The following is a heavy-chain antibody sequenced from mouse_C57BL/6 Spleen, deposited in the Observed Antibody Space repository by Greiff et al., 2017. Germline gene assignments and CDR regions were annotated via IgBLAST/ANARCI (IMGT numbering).Heavy chain of an antibody. CDR2: IDPETGGT. J-gene: IGHJ2*01. CDR1: GYTFTDYE. D-gene: IGHD3-1*01. Sequence: QVHVKQSGAELVRPGASVTLSCKASGYTFTDYEMHWVKQTPVHGLEWIGAIDPETGGTAYNQKFRGKAILTADKSSSTAYMELRSLTSEDSAVYYCTRSGDGPFDYWGQGTTLTVSS. V-gene: IGHV1-15*01. CDR3: TRSGDGPFDY.